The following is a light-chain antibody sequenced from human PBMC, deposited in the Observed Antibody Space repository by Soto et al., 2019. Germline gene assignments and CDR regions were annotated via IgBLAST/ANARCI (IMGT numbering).Light chain of an antibody. V-gene: IGKV3-20*01. Sequence: EIVLTQSPGTLSLSPGERATLSCRASQSVSSNYLAWYQQKPGQAPRLLIYGASSRATGIPDRFSGSGSGTDFTLTISRLEPEDFAVYYCQQSDGSPMYTFGQGTKLEIK. CDR2: GAS. CDR3: QQSDGSPMYT. CDR1: QSVSSNY. J-gene: IGKJ2*01.